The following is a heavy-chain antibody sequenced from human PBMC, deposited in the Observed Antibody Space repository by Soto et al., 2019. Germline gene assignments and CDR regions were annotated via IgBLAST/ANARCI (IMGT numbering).Heavy chain of an antibody. CDR3: ATRSPAFDY. CDR1: GYTFTTFG. J-gene: IGHJ4*02. V-gene: IGHV1-18*01. Sequence: QVQLVQSGPEVKNPGAAVKVSCKTSGYTFTTFGISWVRQAPGQGLEWMGWINTSKGNTNYAQKFQGRVTMTPDTSTSTAYMELRSLRSDDTAVYYCATRSPAFDYWGQGTLVTVSS. CDR2: INTSKGNT.